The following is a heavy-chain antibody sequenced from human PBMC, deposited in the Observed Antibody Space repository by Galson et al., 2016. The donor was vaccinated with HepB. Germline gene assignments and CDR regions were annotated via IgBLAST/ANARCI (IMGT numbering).Heavy chain of an antibody. J-gene: IGHJ6*04. CDR1: GFIFSNYA. V-gene: IGHV3-23*01. Sequence: SLRLSCAASGFIFSNYAMIWVRQAPGKGLEWVSAISRGSGGGTYYADSVKGRFTISRDNAKNSLYLQMNSLRAEDTAVYFCARDRGTLTTNGTTRRGHYYYYGMDVWGKGTTVTVSS. CDR3: ARDRGTLTTNGTTRRGHYYYYGMDV. CDR2: ISRGSGGGT. D-gene: IGHD4-17*01.